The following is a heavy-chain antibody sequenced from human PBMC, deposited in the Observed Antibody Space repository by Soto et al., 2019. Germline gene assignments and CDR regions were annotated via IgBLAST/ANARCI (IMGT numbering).Heavy chain of an antibody. CDR2: INHSGST. Sequence: PSETLSLTCAVYGGSFSGYYWSWIRQPPGKGLEWIGEINHSGSTNYNPSLKGRVTISVDTSKNQFSLKLSSVTAADTAVYYCARGLEVVVVAATPEFDYWGQGTLVTVSS. J-gene: IGHJ4*02. D-gene: IGHD2-15*01. V-gene: IGHV4-34*01. CDR1: GGSFSGYY. CDR3: ARGLEVVVVAATPEFDY.